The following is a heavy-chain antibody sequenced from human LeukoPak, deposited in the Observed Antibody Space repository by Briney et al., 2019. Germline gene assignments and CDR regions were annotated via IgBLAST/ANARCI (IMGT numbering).Heavy chain of an antibody. V-gene: IGHV1-69*13. CDR1: GGTFSSYA. Sequence: ASVKVSCKASGGTFSSYAISWVRQAPGQGLEWMGGIIPIFGTANYAQKFQGRVTITADESTSTAYMELSRLRSDDTAVYYCARDLEGATAYYYYYMDVWGKGTTVTVSS. CDR2: IIPIFGTA. CDR3: ARDLEGATAYYYYYMDV. J-gene: IGHJ6*03. D-gene: IGHD1-26*01.